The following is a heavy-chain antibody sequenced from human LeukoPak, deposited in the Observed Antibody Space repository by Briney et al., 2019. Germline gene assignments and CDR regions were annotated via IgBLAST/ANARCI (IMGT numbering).Heavy chain of an antibody. CDR3: ARMVATTWKGDYFDY. D-gene: IGHD5-12*01. CDR2: INPNSGGI. J-gene: IGHJ4*02. V-gene: IGHV1-2*02. Sequence: SVKVSCKASGYTFTGYYMHWVRQAPGQGLEWMGWINPNSGGINYAQKFQGRVTMTRDTSISTAYMELSRLRSDDTAVYYCARMVATTWKGDYFDYWGQGTLVTVSS. CDR1: GYTFTGYY.